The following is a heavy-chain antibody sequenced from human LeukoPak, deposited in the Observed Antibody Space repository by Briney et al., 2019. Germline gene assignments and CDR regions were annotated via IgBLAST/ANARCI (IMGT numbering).Heavy chain of an antibody. Sequence: PSETLSLTCTVSGGSISSSSYYWGWIRQPPGKGLEWIGEINHSGSTNYNPSLKSRVTISVDTSKNQFSLKLSSVTAADTAVYYCARTYYYGSGRFDYWGQGTLVTVSS. J-gene: IGHJ4*02. CDR1: GGSISSSSYY. V-gene: IGHV4-39*07. CDR3: ARTYYYGSGRFDY. CDR2: INHSGST. D-gene: IGHD3-10*01.